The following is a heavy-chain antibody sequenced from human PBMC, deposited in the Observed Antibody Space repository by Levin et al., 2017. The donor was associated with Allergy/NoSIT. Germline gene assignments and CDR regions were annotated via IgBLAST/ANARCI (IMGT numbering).Heavy chain of an antibody. CDR3: AGHLLGDVGGSGYFER. CDR1: GGSISSSSYY. J-gene: IGHJ2*01. V-gene: IGHV4-39*01. D-gene: IGHD3-16*01. Sequence: PSETLSLTCTVSGGSISSSSYYWGWIRQPPGKGLEWIGSIYYSGSTYYSPSLKSRGTISVDTSNNDFSLKLSSVIAAYTAVYYCAGHLLGDVGGSGYFERWGRGNLVTVAS. CDR2: IYYSGST.